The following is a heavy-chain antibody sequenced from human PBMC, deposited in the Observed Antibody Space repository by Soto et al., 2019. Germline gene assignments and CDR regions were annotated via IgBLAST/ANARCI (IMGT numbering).Heavy chain of an antibody. CDR2: IYSGGST. D-gene: IGHD3-9*01. Sequence: GGSLSLSCAASGFTVSSNYMSWVRQAPGKGLEWVSVIYSGGSTYYADSVKGRFTISRDNSKNTLYLQMNSLRAEDTAVYYCARENDILTGYYQPNSPQYYYGMDVWGQGTTVTVSS. CDR1: GFTVSSNY. J-gene: IGHJ6*02. V-gene: IGHV3-66*01. CDR3: ARENDILTGYYQPNSPQYYYGMDV.